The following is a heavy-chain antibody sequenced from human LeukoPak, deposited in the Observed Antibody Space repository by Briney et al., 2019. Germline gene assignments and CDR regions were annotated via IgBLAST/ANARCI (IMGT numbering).Heavy chain of an antibody. CDR3: AREVAYYYDSSGYYLDY. Sequence: AGGSLRLYCAASGFTFSSYWMSWVRQAPGKGLEWVANIKQDGSEKYYVDSVKGRFTISRDNAKNSLYLQMNSLRAEDTAVYYCAREVAYYYDSSGYYLDYWGQGTLVTVSS. CDR1: GFTFSSYW. V-gene: IGHV3-7*01. CDR2: IKQDGSEK. J-gene: IGHJ4*02. D-gene: IGHD3-22*01.